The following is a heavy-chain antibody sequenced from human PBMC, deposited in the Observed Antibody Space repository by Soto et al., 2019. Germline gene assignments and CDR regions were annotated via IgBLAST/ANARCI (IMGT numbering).Heavy chain of an antibody. CDR2: IYATGTT. CDR1: GASISGFY. D-gene: IGHD1-1*01. CDR3: VRDGTKTLRDWFDP. J-gene: IGHJ5*02. Sequence: PSESLSLTCTVSGASISGFYWSWIRKSAGKGLEWIGRIYATGTTDYNPSLKSRVMMSVDTSKKQFSLKLRSVTAADTAVYYCVRDGTKTLRDWFDPWGQGISVTVSS. V-gene: IGHV4-4*07.